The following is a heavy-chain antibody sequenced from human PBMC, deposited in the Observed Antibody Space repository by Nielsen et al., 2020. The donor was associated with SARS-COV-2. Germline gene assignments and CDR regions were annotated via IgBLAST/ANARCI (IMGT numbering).Heavy chain of an antibody. V-gene: IGHV3-30*18. CDR3: AKGVSSSWYYFDY. J-gene: IGHJ4*02. D-gene: IGHD6-13*01. Sequence: GGSLRLSCAASGFTFSSYGMHWVRQAPGKGLEWVAVISYDGSNKYYADSVKGRFTISRDNSKNTLYLQMNSLRAEDTAVYYCAKGVSSSWYYFDYWGQGTLVTVSS. CDR2: ISYDGSNK. CDR1: GFTFSSYG.